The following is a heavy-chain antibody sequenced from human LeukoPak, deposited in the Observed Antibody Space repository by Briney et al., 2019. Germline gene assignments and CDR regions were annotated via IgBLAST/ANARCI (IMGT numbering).Heavy chain of an antibody. V-gene: IGHV3-48*01. CDR1: GFTFSSYS. CDR2: ISSNIITT. J-gene: IGHJ4*02. CDR3: ARGTSSTSFYRY. D-gene: IGHD2-2*01. Sequence: GGSLRLSCAASGFTFSSYSMSWVRQAPGKGLQWVSYISSNIITTYYADSVRGRFIVSRDNAKNSLYLQMNSLRAEDTALYYCARGTSSTSFYRYWGQGTLVTVSS.